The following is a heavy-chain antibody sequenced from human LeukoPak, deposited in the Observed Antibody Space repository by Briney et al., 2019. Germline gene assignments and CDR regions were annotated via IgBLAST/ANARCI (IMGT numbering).Heavy chain of an antibody. CDR2: IKQDGSEK. CDR3: AREYCSSTSCYANYYGMDV. D-gene: IGHD2-2*01. Sequence: GGSLRLSCAASGFTFSSYWMSWVRQAPGKGLEWVANIKQDGSEKYYVDSVKGRFTISRDNAKNSLYLQMNSLRAEDTAVYYCAREYCSSTSCYANYYGMDVWGQGTTVTVSS. V-gene: IGHV3-7*01. J-gene: IGHJ6*02. CDR1: GFTFSSYW.